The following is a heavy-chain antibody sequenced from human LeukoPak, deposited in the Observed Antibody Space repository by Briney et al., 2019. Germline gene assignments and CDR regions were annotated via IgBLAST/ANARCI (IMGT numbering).Heavy chain of an antibody. D-gene: IGHD1-1*01. CDR1: GFTFNNYP. J-gene: IGHJ4*02. V-gene: IGHV3-23*01. CDR2: ISDNGGDR. Sequence: PGGSLRLSCAASGFTFNNYPMSWVRQAPGKGLEWVSAISDNGGDRKYAESVKGRFTISRDNSKSTLFLQLNSLRVGDTAIYSCGRDWKLDYWGQGALVTVSS. CDR3: GRDWKLDY.